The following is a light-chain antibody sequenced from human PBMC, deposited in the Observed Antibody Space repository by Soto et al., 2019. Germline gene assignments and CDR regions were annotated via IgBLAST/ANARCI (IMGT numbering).Light chain of an antibody. J-gene: IGLJ1*01. CDR1: SSNIGSNT. V-gene: IGLV1-44*01. Sequence: QTVLTQPPSASGTPGQRVTIPCSGRSSNIGSNTVNWYQQLPGTAPKLLIYSNNQRPSGVPDRFSGSKSGTSASLAISGLQSEDEADYYCAAWDDSLNGYGFGTGTKVTVL. CDR3: AAWDDSLNGYG. CDR2: SNN.